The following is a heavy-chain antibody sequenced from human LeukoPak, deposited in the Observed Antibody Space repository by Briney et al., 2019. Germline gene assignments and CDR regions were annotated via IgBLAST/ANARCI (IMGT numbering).Heavy chain of an antibody. CDR2: ISSGSSNI. CDR1: GFIFSTYS. CDR3: ARDGWLSPFFDY. V-gene: IGHV3-21*01. J-gene: IGHJ4*02. D-gene: IGHD6-19*01. Sequence: GGSLRLSCTASGFIFSTYSMIWVRQAPGKGLEWVSSISSGSSNIYYADSVKGRFTISRDNAQNSLYLQMNSLRAEDTAVYYCARDGWLSPFFDYWGQGTLVTVSS.